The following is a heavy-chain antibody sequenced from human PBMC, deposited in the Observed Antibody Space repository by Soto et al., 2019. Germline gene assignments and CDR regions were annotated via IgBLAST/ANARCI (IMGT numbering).Heavy chain of an antibody. CDR3: ARVREGGSWGYYYGMDV. CDR1: GYTFTGYY. Sequence: GASVKVSCKASGYTFTGYYMHWVRQAPGQGLEWMGWINPNSGGTNYAQKFQGRVTMTRDTSISTAYMELSRLRSDDTAVYYCARVREGGSWGYYYGMDVWGQGTTVTVSS. CDR2: INPNSGGT. J-gene: IGHJ6*02. V-gene: IGHV1-2*02. D-gene: IGHD1-26*01.